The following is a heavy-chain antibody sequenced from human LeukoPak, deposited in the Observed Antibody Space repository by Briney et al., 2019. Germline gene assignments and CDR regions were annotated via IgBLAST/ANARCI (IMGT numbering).Heavy chain of an antibody. CDR2: IYYNGNT. J-gene: IGHJ3*02. CDR1: GASISSSY. Sequence: SETLSLTCTVSGASISSSYWSWVRQPPGKRLEWIGVIYYNGNTNSNPSLKSRVTISADTSKSQFSLKLTSVTAADTAVYYCVRGNYDNRGYSNAFDIWGQGAMVTVSS. V-gene: IGHV4-59*01. CDR3: VRGNYDNRGYSNAFDI. D-gene: IGHD3-22*01.